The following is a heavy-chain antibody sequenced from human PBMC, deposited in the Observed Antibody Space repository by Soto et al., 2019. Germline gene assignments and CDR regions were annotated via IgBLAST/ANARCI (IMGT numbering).Heavy chain of an antibody. CDR3: ARVPPNILTYSVYDSGGFDP. V-gene: IGHV1-2*02. Sequence: ASVKVSCKASGYPFTGYYMLWVRQAPGQGLEWMGWINPNSGGTIYPQKFQCRVTMTRDTSISTAYMELSSLRSEDTAVYYCARVPPNILTYSVYDSGGFDPWGQGTLVTVSS. CDR2: INPNSGGT. J-gene: IGHJ5*02. CDR1: GYPFTGYY. D-gene: IGHD5-12*01.